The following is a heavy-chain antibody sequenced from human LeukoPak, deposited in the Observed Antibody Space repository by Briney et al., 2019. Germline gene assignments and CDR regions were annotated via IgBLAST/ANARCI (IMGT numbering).Heavy chain of an antibody. Sequence: GGSLRLSCAASGFTFSSYAMSWVRQAPGKGLEWVSAISGSGGSTYYADSVKGRFTISRDNSKNTLYLQMNSLRAEDTAVYHCARRFLLSYYYYMDVWGKGTTVTVSS. CDR1: GFTFSSYA. V-gene: IGHV3-23*01. CDR2: ISGSGGST. J-gene: IGHJ6*03. D-gene: IGHD3-3*01. CDR3: ARRFLLSYYYYMDV.